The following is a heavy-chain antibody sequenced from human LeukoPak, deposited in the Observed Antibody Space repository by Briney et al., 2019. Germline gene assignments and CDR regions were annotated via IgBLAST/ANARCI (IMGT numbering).Heavy chain of an antibody. J-gene: IGHJ4*02. V-gene: IGHV3-33*08. CDR1: GFTFSSYA. CDR2: IWYDGSNK. D-gene: IGHD3-3*01. Sequence: GGSLRLSCAASGFTFSSYAMSWVRQAPGKGLEWVAVIWYDGSNKYYADSVKGRFTISRDNSKNTLYLQMNSLRAEDTAVYYCARGHDFWSGYYTGIDYWGQGTLVTVSS. CDR3: ARGHDFWSGYYTGIDY.